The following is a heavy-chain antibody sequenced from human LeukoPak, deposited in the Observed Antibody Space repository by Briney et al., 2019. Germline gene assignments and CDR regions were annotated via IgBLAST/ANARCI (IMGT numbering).Heavy chain of an antibody. D-gene: IGHD1-7*01. V-gene: IGHV1-2*02. CDR2: INPNSGGT. J-gene: IGHJ6*02. Sequence: GASVKVSCKASGYTFTGYYMHWVRQAPGQGPEWMGWINPNSGGTNYAQKFQGRVTMTRDTSISTAYMELSRLRSDDTAVYYCARDHLNWNYGYYYYGMDVWGQGTTVTVSS. CDR3: ARDHLNWNYGYYYYGMDV. CDR1: GYTFTGYY.